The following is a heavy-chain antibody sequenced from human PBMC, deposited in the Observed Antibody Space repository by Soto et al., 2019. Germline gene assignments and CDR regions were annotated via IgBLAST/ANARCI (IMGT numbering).Heavy chain of an antibody. Sequence: SETLSLTCTVSGDSINNYYWSWIRQPPGKRLEWIGYIYYTGSTTYNPSLESRVTMSVXXXXXXFXLXLXXXXAADTAVYYCAKYRRTEAEGFTLDYWGRGTLVT. D-gene: IGHD6-13*01. CDR2: IYYTGST. CDR1: GDSINNYY. CDR3: AKYRRTEAEGFTLDY. J-gene: IGHJ4*02. V-gene: IGHV4-59*01.